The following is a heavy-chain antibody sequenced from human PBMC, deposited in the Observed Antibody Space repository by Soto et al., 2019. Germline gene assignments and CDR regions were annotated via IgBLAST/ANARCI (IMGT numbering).Heavy chain of an antibody. CDR1: GFTLSDYD. J-gene: IGHJ3*01. CDR2: IRGDGGAT. CDR3: AKDRRGGEYPAFDL. V-gene: IGHV3-23*01. D-gene: IGHD2-21*01. Sequence: DVHPLESGGGLVQPGGSLRLSCVASGFTLSDYDMGWVRQAPGKGLEWVSLIRGDGGATYYARSLEGRLTISRDTSENTLYLQTNSLRVEDTALYYCAKDRRGGEYPAFDLWGQGTLVTVSS.